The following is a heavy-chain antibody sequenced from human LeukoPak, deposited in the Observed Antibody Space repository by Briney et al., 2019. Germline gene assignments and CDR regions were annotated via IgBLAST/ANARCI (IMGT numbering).Heavy chain of an antibody. V-gene: IGHV4-39*01. CDR2: IYYSGST. D-gene: IGHD4-11*01. J-gene: IGHJ3*02. Sequence: PSETLSLTCTVSGGSISSSSYYWGWIRQPPGKGLEWIGSIYYSGSTYYNPSLKSRVTISVDTSKNQFSLKLSSVTAADTAVYYCARLDYSPPWDAFDIWGQGTMVTVSS. CDR3: ARLDYSPPWDAFDI. CDR1: GGSISSSSYY.